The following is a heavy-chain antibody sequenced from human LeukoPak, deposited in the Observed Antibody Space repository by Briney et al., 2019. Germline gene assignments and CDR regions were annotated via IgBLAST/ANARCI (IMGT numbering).Heavy chain of an antibody. J-gene: IGHJ4*02. V-gene: IGHV3-30*09. Sequence: GGSLRLSCAASGFTFNSYAMHWVRQAPGRGLEWVAVISYDGSNKYSAGSVKGRFAISRDNSKNTLYLQMNSLRADDTAVYYCARDGRNYYDRSGYYSALAYWGQGTLVTVSS. CDR3: ARDGRNYYDRSGYYSALAY. CDR2: ISYDGSNK. CDR1: GFTFNSYA. D-gene: IGHD3-22*01.